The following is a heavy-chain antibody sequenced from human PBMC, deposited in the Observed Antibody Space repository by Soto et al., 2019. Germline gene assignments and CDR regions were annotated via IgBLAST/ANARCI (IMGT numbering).Heavy chain of an antibody. CDR3: ARWDYGYYARFDY. D-gene: IGHD4-17*01. Sequence: QVQLVQSGAEVKKSGASVKVSCKASGSTFTSHDINWVRQATGQGLEWMGWMNPNSGNTGYAQKFQGRVTMTRNTSISTAYMELSSLRSEDTAVYYCARWDYGYYARFDYWGQGTLVTVSS. V-gene: IGHV1-8*01. CDR1: GSTFTSHD. J-gene: IGHJ4*02. CDR2: MNPNSGNT.